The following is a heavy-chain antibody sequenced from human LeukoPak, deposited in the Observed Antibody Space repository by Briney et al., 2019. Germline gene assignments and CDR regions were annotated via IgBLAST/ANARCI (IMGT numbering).Heavy chain of an antibody. CDR2: ISGSGGSA. J-gene: IGHJ3*02. CDR3: AKVDYYDGSGYYYDAFDI. Sequence: PGGSLRLSCAASGFTFSSYAMSWVRQAPGKGLEWVSGISGSGGSAYYADSVKGRFTISRDNSKNTLYLQVNCLRAEDTAVYYCAKVDYYDGSGYYYDAFDIWGQGAMVTVSS. CDR1: GFTFSSYA. D-gene: IGHD3-22*01. V-gene: IGHV3-23*01.